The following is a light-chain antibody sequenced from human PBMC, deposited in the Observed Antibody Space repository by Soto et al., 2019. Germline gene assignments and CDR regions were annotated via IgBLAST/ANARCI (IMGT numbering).Light chain of an antibody. J-gene: IGKJ1*01. V-gene: IGKV3-20*01. CDR3: QQHGSSTWT. CDR2: GAS. Sequence: EIVLTQSPGTLSLSPGERVTLSCRASQSVSSSYLAWYQPIPGQAPRLLLYGASRRATGIPDRFSGSGSGTDFTLTISRLEPEDFAVYYCQQHGSSTWTFGQGTKVEIK. CDR1: QSVSSSY.